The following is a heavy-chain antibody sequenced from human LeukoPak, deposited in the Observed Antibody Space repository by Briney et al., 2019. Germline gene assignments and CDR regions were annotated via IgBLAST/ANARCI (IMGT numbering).Heavy chain of an antibody. D-gene: IGHD2-15*01. CDR2: ISSSSSYI. V-gene: IGHV3-21*01. CDR3: ARDKGVAATPDAFDI. CDR1: GFTFSSYS. Sequence: PGGSLRLSCAASGFTFSSYSMNWVRQAPGKGLEWVSSISSSSSYIYYADSVKGRFTISRDNAKNSLYLQMNSLRAEDTAVYYCARDKGVAATPDAFDIWGQGTMVTVSS. J-gene: IGHJ3*02.